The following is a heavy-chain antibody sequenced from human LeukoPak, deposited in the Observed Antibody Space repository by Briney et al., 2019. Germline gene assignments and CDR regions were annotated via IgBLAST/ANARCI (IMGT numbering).Heavy chain of an antibody. CDR3: ARGRGWLPQNDY. V-gene: IGHV1-8*02. D-gene: IGHD5-24*01. CDR2: MNPNSGNT. Sequence: ASVKVSCKASGGTFSSYAISWVRQATGQGLEWMGWMNPNSGNTGYAQKFQGRVTMTRNTSISTAYMELSSLRSEDTAVYYCARGRGWLPQNDYWGQGTLVTVSS. J-gene: IGHJ4*02. CDR1: GGTFSSYA.